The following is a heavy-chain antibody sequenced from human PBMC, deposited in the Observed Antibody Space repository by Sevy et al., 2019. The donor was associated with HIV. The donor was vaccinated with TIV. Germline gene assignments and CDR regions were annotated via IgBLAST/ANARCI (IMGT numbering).Heavy chain of an antibody. CDR2: IYYSGST. D-gene: IGHD4-4*01. J-gene: IGHJ6*03. CDR1: GGSISSSSYY. CDR3: ARQRLQEYYYYYYMDV. V-gene: IGHV4-39*01. Sequence: SETLSLTCTVSGGSISSSSYYWGWIRQPPGKGLEWIGSIYYSGSTYDNPSLKSRVTISVDTSKNQFSLKLSSVTAADTAVYYCARQRLQEYYYYYYMDVWGTGTTVTVSS.